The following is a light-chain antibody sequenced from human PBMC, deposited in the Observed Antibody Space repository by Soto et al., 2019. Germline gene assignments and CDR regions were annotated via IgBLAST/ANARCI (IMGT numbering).Light chain of an antibody. CDR2: HAS. J-gene: IGKJ5*01. CDR3: QQYCGLPPLT. CDR1: QNITNN. Sequence: DIQMTQSPSSLSASIGDRVTIPCQPSQNITNNLSWYQQKPGKAPNLLIYHASRLAKGVTSRFSGSGSGTDFSFIITSLQREDLATYYCQQYCGLPPLTFGQGTRLEIK. V-gene: IGKV1-33*01.